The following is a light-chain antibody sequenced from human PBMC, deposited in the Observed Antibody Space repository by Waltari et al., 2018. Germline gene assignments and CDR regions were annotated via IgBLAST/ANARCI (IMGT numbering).Light chain of an antibody. J-gene: IGLJ2*01. CDR1: SSDVGGYNY. V-gene: IGLV2-8*01. CDR2: EVS. Sequence: QSALTQPPSASGSPGQSVTVSCTGTSSDVGGYNYDSWYQQHPGKAPKLMLYEVSKRPSGVPDRFSGSKSGNTASLTVSGLQAEDEAEYYCSSYAGSEVVIFGGGTKLTVL. CDR3: SSYAGSEVVI.